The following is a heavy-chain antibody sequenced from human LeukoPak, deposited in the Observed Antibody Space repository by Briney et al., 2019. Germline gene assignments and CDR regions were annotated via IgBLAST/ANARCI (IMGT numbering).Heavy chain of an antibody. V-gene: IGHV1-69*08. CDR1: GGTLNTHI. Sequence: SVKVSCKASGGTLNTHIFTWVRQAPGQGLEWMGRITPIIDTTIYALKFQGRLTITADKFTSTIYMELSSLRSDDTAVYYCARVNLRGSQYNWFDPRGQGTLVTVSS. J-gene: IGHJ5*02. CDR3: ARVNLRGSQYNWFDP. CDR2: ITPIIDTT. D-gene: IGHD1-26*01.